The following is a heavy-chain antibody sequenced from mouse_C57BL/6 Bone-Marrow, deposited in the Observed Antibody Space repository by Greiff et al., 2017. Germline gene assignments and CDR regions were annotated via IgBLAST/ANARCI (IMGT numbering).Heavy chain of an antibody. CDR2: IKPSNGGT. J-gene: IGHJ3*01. CDR3: ASPRSSWFAY. Sequence: VQLQQPGTELVKPGASGRLSCKASGSTFTTSWWHWGKRRPGQGLEGIGNIKPSNGGTNYNEKFKSKATLTVDKSSSTAYMQLSSLTSEDSAVYYCASPRSSWFAYWGQGTLVTVSA. V-gene: IGHV1-53*01. CDR1: GSTFTTSW.